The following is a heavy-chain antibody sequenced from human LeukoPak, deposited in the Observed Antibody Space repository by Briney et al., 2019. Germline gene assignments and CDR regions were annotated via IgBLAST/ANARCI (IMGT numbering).Heavy chain of an antibody. CDR2: IWYDGSNK. J-gene: IGHJ4*02. CDR1: GFTFSSYG. Sequence: GRSLRLSCAASGFTFSSYGMHWVRQAPGKGLEWVAVIWYDGSNKYYADSVKGRFTISRDNSKNTLYLQMNSLRAEDTAVYYCASAEYSRSWDENEFDYWGQGTLVTVSS. V-gene: IGHV3-33*01. CDR3: ASAEYSRSWDENEFDY. D-gene: IGHD6-13*01.